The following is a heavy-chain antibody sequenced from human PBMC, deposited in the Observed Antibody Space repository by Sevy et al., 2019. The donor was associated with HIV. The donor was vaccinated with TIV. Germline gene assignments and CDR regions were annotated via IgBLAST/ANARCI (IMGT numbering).Heavy chain of an antibody. CDR3: AKRVAGALAALDI. Sequence: GGSLRLSCVASGFTFRNYVMNWVRQPPGKGLGWVSVISDGGGTTYYADSVKGRFTISRDDSKSTLYLQMNSLRVEDTAVYFCAKRVAGALAALDIWGQGTMVTVSS. CDR1: GFTFRNYV. V-gene: IGHV3-23*01. J-gene: IGHJ3*02. CDR2: ISDGGGTT. D-gene: IGHD3-10*01.